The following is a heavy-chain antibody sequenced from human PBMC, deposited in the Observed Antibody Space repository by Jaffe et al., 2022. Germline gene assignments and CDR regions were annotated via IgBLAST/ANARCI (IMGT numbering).Heavy chain of an antibody. J-gene: IGHJ4*02. CDR1: GYTFTSYY. CDR2: INPSGGST. D-gene: IGHD2-15*01. V-gene: IGHV1-46*03. CDR3: ARGLVVRKAPRHYFDY. Sequence: QVQLVQSGAEVKKPGASVKVSCKASGYTFTSYYMHWVRQAPGQGLEWMGIINPSGGSTSYAQKFQGRVTMTRDTSTSTVYMELSSLRSEDTAVYYCARGLVVRKAPRHYFDYWGQGTLVTVSS.